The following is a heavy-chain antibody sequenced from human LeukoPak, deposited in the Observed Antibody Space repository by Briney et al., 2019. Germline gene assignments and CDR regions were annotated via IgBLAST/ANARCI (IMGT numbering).Heavy chain of an antibody. J-gene: IGHJ4*02. CDR1: GFXFSSHA. CDR2: LSGSGDFK. D-gene: IGHD1-26*01. V-gene: IGHV3-23*01. CDR3: AKMSGYRATYPPDY. Sequence: PGGSLRLSCSASGFXFSSHAITWVRQAPGKGLEWVSALSGSGDFKYYADSVKGRFTISRDNSKNTLYLQMNSLRAEDTAVYYCAKMSGYRATYPPDYWGQGALVTVSS.